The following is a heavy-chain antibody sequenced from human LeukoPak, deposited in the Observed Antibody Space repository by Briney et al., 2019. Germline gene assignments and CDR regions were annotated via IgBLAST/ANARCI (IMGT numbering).Heavy chain of an antibody. D-gene: IGHD2-15*01. V-gene: IGHV4-61*02. CDR2: IYTSGST. J-gene: IGHJ6*03. Sequence: SSETLSLTCTVSGGSISSGSYYWSWIRQPAGKGLEWIGRIYTSGSTNYNPSLKSRVTISVDTSKNQFSLKLSSVTAADTAVYYCARADCSGGSCYPGYYYYMDVWGRGTTVTISS. CDR1: GGSISSGSYY. CDR3: ARADCSGGSCYPGYYYYMDV.